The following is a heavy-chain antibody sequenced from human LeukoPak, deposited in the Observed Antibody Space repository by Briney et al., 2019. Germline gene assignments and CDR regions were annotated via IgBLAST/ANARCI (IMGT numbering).Heavy chain of an antibody. CDR1: GYSFTSYW. D-gene: IGHD6-19*01. Sequence: GESLQISCKGSGYSFTSYWIGWVRQLPGKGLEWMGIIYPGDSDTRYSPSFQGQVTISADKSISTAYLQWSSLKASDTAMYYCARAVAGTEDAFDIWGQGTMVTVSS. J-gene: IGHJ3*02. V-gene: IGHV5-51*01. CDR2: IYPGDSDT. CDR3: ARAVAGTEDAFDI.